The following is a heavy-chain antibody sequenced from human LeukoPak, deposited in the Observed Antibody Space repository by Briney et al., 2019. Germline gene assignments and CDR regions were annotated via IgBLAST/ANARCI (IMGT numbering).Heavy chain of an antibody. V-gene: IGHV1-8*01. CDR1: GYTFTSYD. Sequence: ASVKVSCKASGYTFTSYDINWVRQATGQGLGWMGWMNPNSGNTGYAQKFQGRVTMTRNTSISTAYMELSSLRSEDTAVYYCARGGYYYGSGTPLDAFDIWGQGTMVTVSS. CDR3: ARGGYYYGSGTPLDAFDI. CDR2: MNPNSGNT. D-gene: IGHD3-10*01. J-gene: IGHJ3*02.